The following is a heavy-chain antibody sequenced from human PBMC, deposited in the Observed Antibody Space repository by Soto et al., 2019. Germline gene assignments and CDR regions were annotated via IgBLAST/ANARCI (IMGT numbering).Heavy chain of an antibody. Sequence: QVQLQESGPGLVKPSETLSLTCTVSGGSISSYYWSWIRQPPGKGLEWIGYIYYSGSTNYNPSLKSRVTISVDTSKNQFSLKLSSVTAADTAVYYCAMETDPDYGGKGVQLGDYWGQGTLVTVSS. J-gene: IGHJ4*02. CDR3: AMETDPDYGGKGVQLGDY. CDR2: IYYSGST. V-gene: IGHV4-59*01. CDR1: GGSISSYY. D-gene: IGHD4-17*01.